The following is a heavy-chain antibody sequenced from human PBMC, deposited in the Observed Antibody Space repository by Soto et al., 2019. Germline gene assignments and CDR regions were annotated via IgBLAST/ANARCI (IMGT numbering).Heavy chain of an antibody. Sequence: GGSLRRSCAASGFAFSSHWMSWVRQAPGKGLEWVANIKQDGSEKYYVDSVKGRFTISRDNAKNSLYLQMNSLRAEDTAVYYCAREEEMATIFDYWGQGTLVTVSS. CDR1: GFAFSSHW. CDR3: AREEEMATIFDY. D-gene: IGHD5-12*01. J-gene: IGHJ4*02. CDR2: IKQDGSEK. V-gene: IGHV3-7*01.